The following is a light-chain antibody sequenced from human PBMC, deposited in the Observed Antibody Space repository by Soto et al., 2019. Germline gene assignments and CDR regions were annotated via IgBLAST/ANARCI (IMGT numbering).Light chain of an antibody. J-gene: IGLJ2*01. CDR2: DVS. CDR1: SSDVGGYNY. V-gene: IGLV2-14*01. CDR3: SSYTSSSHVV. Sequence: QSALTQPASVSGSPGQLITISCTGTSSDVGGYNYVSWYQQHPGKAPKLMIYDVSNRPSGVSNRFSGSKSGNTASLTISGLQAEDEADYYCSSYTSSSHVVFGGGTKLTVL.